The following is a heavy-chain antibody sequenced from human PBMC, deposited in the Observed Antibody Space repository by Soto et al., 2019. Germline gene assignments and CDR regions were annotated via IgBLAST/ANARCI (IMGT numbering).Heavy chain of an antibody. CDR1: GFTFSTYA. CDR2: ISDSGST. CDR3: AKDKGGRYCSRTSCLYSFDY. J-gene: IGHJ4*02. Sequence: EVQLLESGGGLVQPGGSLRLSCTASGFTFSTYAMSWVRQAPGKGLEWVSTISDSGSTYYADSVKGRFTISRDNSKNTLYLEMNSLRAEDTVVYYCAKDKGGRYCSRTSCLYSFDYWGQGTLVTVSS. D-gene: IGHD2-2*01. V-gene: IGHV3-23*01.